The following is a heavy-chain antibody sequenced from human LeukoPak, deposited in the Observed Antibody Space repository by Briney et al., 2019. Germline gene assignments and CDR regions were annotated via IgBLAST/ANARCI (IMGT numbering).Heavy chain of an antibody. D-gene: IGHD2-2*01. CDR3: ARFRRYCSSTSRYYYHGMDV. V-gene: IGHV3-21*01. CDR2: ISSSSSYI. Sequence: GGSLRLSCAASGFTFSSYSMNWVRQAPVKGLEWVSSISSSSSYIYYADSVKGRFTISRDNAKNSLYLQMNSLRAEDTAVYYCARFRRYCSSTSRYYYHGMDVWGQGTTVTVSS. J-gene: IGHJ6*02. CDR1: GFTFSSYS.